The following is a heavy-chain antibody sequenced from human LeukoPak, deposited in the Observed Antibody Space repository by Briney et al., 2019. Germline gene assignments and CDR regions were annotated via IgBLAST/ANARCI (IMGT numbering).Heavy chain of an antibody. D-gene: IGHD1/OR15-1a*01. Sequence: GGTLRLSCAASGFTFRSYDMSWVCQAPGKGLEWVSSISGSGGSTYYADSVKGRFTISRDNSKNTLFLQMNSLRAEDTAVYYCASTKGNTDCWGQGTVVTVSS. CDR3: ASTKGNTDC. CDR1: GFTFRSYD. V-gene: IGHV3-23*01. J-gene: IGHJ4*02. CDR2: ISGSGGST.